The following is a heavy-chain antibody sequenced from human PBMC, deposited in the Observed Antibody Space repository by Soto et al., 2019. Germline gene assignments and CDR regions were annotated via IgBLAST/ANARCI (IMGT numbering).Heavy chain of an antibody. J-gene: IGHJ6*02. V-gene: IGHV3-7*01. CDR1: GFTFSTYW. CDR3: ARVYPGSGWPYHYYGMDV. D-gene: IGHD6-19*01. Sequence: GGSLRLSCVASGFTFSTYWMSWVRQAPGKGLEWVANIKQDGSEKYYVDSVKDRFTISRDNAKNSLYLQMNSLRAEDSAVYYRARVYPGSGWPYHYYGMDVWGQGT. CDR2: IKQDGSEK.